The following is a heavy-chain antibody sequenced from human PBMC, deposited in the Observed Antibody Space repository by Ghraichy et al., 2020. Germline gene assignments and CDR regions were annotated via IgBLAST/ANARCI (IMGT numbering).Heavy chain of an antibody. CDR1: GFTFSSYA. CDR2: ISGSGGST. D-gene: IGHD3-22*01. CDR3: AKDLYYDSSGYSGAFDI. Sequence: GESLNISCAASGFTFSSYAMSWVRQAPGKGLEWVSAISGSGGSTYYADSVKGRFTISRDNSKNTLYLQMNSLRAEDTAVYYCAKDLYYDSSGYSGAFDIWGQGTMVTVSS. J-gene: IGHJ3*02. V-gene: IGHV3-23*01.